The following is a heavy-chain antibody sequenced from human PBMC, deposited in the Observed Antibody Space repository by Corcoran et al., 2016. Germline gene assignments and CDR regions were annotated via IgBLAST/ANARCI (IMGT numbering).Heavy chain of an antibody. V-gene: IGHV1-46*01. CDR3: ARGSPLRYFEWLPPPF. CDR2: INPSGGST. CDR1: GYTFTSYY. D-gene: IGHD3-9*01. Sequence: QVQLVQSGAEGKKPGASGKVSCKASGYTFTSYYMHWVRQAPGQGLEWMGIINPSGGSTSYAQKFQGRVTMTRDTSTSTVYMELSSLRSEDTAVYYCARGSPLRYFEWLPPPFWGQVTLVTVSS. J-gene: IGHJ4*02.